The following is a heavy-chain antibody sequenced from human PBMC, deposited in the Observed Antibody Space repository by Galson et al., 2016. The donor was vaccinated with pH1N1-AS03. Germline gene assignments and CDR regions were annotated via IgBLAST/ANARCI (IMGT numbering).Heavy chain of an antibody. V-gene: IGHV1-69*13. Sequence: SVKVSCKAYGGTFSSYAISWMRQAPGQGLEWVGGIRPISGAATYAQKFQGRLTITADESTYTVYMELSSLTSEDTAVYYCARDRYYVSAGRDFCESEHWGQGTLVTVSS. J-gene: IGHJ4*02. CDR3: ARDRYYVSAGRDFCESEH. CDR2: IRPISGAA. D-gene: IGHD3-10*01. CDR1: GGTFSSYA.